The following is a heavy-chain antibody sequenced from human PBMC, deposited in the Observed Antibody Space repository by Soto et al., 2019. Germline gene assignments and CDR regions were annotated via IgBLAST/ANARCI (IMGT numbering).Heavy chain of an antibody. CDR2: IKSKTEVGTT. V-gene: IGHV3-15*02. CDR3: ATSTYSYTEFRY. J-gene: IGHJ4*02. CDR1: GFTFSNAW. D-gene: IGHD5-18*01. Sequence: EVQLVESGGALVKPGESLRLSCAASGFTFSNAWMSWVRQAPGKGLEWVGRIKSKTEVGTTDQAAPVKGRFNVSRDDSKNTLYLHRNSLKTADTAVYYCATSTYSYTEFRYWGQGTLVTVSS.